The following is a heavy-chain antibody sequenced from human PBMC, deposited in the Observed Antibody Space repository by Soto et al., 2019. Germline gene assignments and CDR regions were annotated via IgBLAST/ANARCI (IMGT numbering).Heavy chain of an antibody. CDR3: ARARSDTMIVVRSAFDI. CDR2: IYYSGST. D-gene: IGHD3-22*01. V-gene: IGHV4-31*03. Sequence: QVQLQESGPGLVKPSQTLSLTCTVSGGSISSGGYYWSWIRQHPGKGLAWIGYIYYSGSTYYNPSLKSRVTISVDTSKNQFSLKLSSVTAADTAVYYCARARSDTMIVVRSAFDIWGQGTMVTVSS. CDR1: GGSISSGGYY. J-gene: IGHJ3*02.